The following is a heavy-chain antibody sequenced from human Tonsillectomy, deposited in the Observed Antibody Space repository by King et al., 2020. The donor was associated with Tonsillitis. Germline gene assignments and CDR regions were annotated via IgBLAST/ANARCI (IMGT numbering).Heavy chain of an antibody. CDR2: ISYDGRNK. CDR3: AKDSPVGAFDY. J-gene: IGHJ4*02. CDR1: GFTFSSYG. D-gene: IGHD1-26*01. V-gene: IGHV3-30*18. Sequence: QLVQSGRGVVQPGRSLRLSCAASGFTFSSYGMHWVRQAPGKGLEWVAIISYDGRNKYYADSVKGRFTISRDNSKNTLYLQMNSLRAEDTAVYYCAKDSPVGAFDYWGQGTLVTVSS.